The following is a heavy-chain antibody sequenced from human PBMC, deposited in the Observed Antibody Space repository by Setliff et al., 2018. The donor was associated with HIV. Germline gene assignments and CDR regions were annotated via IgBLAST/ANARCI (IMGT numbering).Heavy chain of an antibody. CDR1: GFTFTNYW. V-gene: IGHV3-74*01. Sequence: GESLKISCAASGFTFTNYWMHWVRQAPGKGLMWVSRTNSDGTTTTYADSVKGRFTISRDNAKNTLYLQMNSLRVEDTAVYFCARRDSDNGHNYYYVGVWGKGTTVTVSS. D-gene: IGHD2-15*01. CDR3: ARRDSDNGHNYYYVGV. CDR2: TNSDGTTT. J-gene: IGHJ6*03.